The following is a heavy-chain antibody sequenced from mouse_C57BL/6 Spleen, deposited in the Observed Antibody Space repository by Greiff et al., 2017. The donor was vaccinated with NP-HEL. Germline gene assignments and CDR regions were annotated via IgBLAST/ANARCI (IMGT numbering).Heavy chain of an antibody. J-gene: IGHJ4*01. CDR1: GYSITSGYY. CDR2: ISYDGSN. D-gene: IGHD2-10*01. CDR3: ARAYYGNYGAMDY. Sequence: EVQLMESGPGLVKPSQSLSLTCSVTGYSITSGYYWNWLRQFPGNKLEWMGYISYDGSNNYNPSLKNRISITRDTSKNQFFLKLHSVTTEDTATYYCARAYYGNYGAMDYWGQGTSVTVSS. V-gene: IGHV3-6*01.